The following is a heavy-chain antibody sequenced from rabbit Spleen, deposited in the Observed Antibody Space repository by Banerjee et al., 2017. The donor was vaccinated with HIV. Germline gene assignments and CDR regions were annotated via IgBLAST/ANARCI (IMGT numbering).Heavy chain of an antibody. CDR3: ARHVHSSYTNL. CDR1: GFSFSSSDY. J-gene: IGHJ4*01. V-gene: IGHV1S40*01. D-gene: IGHD8-1*01. Sequence: QSLEESGGDLVKPGASLTLTCTASGFSFSSSDYMCWVRQALGKGLEWIGCIDTGDGNTDYASWAKGRFTASKTSSTTVTLQLISLTAADTATYFCARHVHSSYTNLWGQGTLVTVS. CDR2: IDTGDGNT.